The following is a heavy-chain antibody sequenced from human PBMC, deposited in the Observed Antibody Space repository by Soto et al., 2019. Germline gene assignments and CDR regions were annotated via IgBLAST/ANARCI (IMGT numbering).Heavy chain of an antibody. CDR1: GASVNSGNDY. Sequence: TLSLTCTVSGASVNSGNDYWSWIRQPPGKGLEWIGYIYYSGSTNYNPSLKSRVTISLDTSKNQFSLNLSSVTAADTAVYFCARDRAAAIGYYYYYGMDVWGQGTTVTVSS. CDR3: ARDRAAAIGYYYYYGMDV. V-gene: IGHV4-61*01. J-gene: IGHJ6*02. CDR2: IYYSGST. D-gene: IGHD2-2*01.